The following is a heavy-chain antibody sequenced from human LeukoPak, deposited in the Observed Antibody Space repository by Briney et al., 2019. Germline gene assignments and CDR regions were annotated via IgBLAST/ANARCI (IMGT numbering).Heavy chain of an antibody. D-gene: IGHD2-2*02. CDR3: ASAPYCSSTSCYTPLNY. Sequence: ASVKVSCKASGYTFTGYYMHWVRQAPGQGLEWMGWINPNSGGTNYAQKFQGRVTMTRDTSISTAYMELSRLRSDDTAVYYCASAPYCSSTSCYTPLNYWGQGTLVTGAS. CDR1: GYTFTGYY. CDR2: INPNSGGT. J-gene: IGHJ4*02. V-gene: IGHV1-2*02.